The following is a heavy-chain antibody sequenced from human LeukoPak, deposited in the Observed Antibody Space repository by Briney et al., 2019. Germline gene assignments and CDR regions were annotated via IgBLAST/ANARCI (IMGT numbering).Heavy chain of an antibody. J-gene: IGHJ2*01. CDR2: IGGGGVTT. D-gene: IGHD3-16*01. CDR1: GFTFSSYS. Sequence: GGSLRLSCAASGFTFSSYSMHWVRPAPGKGPEFVSVIGGGGVTTFHAYSVKDRFTISRDNSKNTLYLEMGSLRAEDMAVNYCVREGGGSGLWYYDLWGRGTLVTVSS. V-gene: IGHV3-64*01. CDR3: VREGGGSGLWYYDL.